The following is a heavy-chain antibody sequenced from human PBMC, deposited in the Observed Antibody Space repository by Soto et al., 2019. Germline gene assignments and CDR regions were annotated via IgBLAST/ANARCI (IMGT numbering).Heavy chain of an antibody. CDR3: ARVRRYYYGSGRFTY. D-gene: IGHD3-10*01. V-gene: IGHV4-34*01. Sequence: SETLSLTCAVYGGSFSGYYWSWIRQPPGKGLEWIGEINHSGSTNYNPSLKSRVTISVDTSKNQFSLKLSSVTAADTAVYYCARVRRYYYGSGRFTYWGQGTLVTVSS. J-gene: IGHJ4*02. CDR2: INHSGST. CDR1: GGSFSGYY.